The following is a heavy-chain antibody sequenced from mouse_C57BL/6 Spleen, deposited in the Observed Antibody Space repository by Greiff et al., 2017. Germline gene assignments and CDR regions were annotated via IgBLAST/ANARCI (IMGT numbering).Heavy chain of an antibody. D-gene: IGHD1-1*01. V-gene: IGHV5-6*01. J-gene: IGHJ1*03. CDR2: ISRGGSYT. Sequence: EVMLVESGGDLVKPGGSLKLSCAASGFTFSSYGMSWVRPTPDKRLEWVATISRGGSYTYYTDSVKGRFTLARDNAKNTLYLQMSSLTSEDTAMYYCASYYGSSNSYFDVWGTGTTVTVSS. CDR3: ASYYGSSNSYFDV. CDR1: GFTFSSYG.